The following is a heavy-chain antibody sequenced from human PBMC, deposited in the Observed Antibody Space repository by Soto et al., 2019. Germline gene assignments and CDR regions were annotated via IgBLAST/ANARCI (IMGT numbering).Heavy chain of an antibody. J-gene: IGHJ4*02. CDR3: AKKGDGRSSWSFDY. D-gene: IGHD6-13*01. V-gene: IGHV1-69*12. CDR1: GGTFSSYA. Sequence: QVQLVQSGAEVKKPGSSVKVSCKASGGTFSSYAIRWVRQAPGQGLAWMGGIIPIFGTAHYAQKFQGRVTITADESTSTAYMELSSLRSEDTAVYYCAKKGDGRSSWSFDYWGQGTLVTVSS. CDR2: IIPIFGTA.